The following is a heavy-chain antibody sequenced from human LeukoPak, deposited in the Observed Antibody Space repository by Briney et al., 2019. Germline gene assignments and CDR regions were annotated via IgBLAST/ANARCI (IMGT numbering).Heavy chain of an antibody. D-gene: IGHD3-10*01. V-gene: IGHV3-33*01. CDR1: GFTFSSYG. Sequence: GGSLRLSCAASGFTFSSYGTHWVRQAPGKGLEWVAVIWYDGSNKYYADSVKGRFTISRDNSKNTLYLQMNSLRAEDTAVYYCARARLRNVLLGGYWGQGTLVTVSS. CDR2: IWYDGSNK. J-gene: IGHJ4*02. CDR3: ARARLRNVLLGGY.